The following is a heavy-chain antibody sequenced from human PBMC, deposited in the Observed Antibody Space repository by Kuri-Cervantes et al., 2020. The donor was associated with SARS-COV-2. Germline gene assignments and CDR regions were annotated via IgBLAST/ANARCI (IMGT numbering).Heavy chain of an antibody. D-gene: IGHD6-13*01. CDR2: IIPIFGTA. J-gene: IGHJ6*02. Sequence: SVKVSCKASGGTFSSYAISWVRRAPGQGLEWMGGIIPIFGTANYAQKFQGRVTITADESTSTAYMELSSLRSEDTAVYYCARDPFRGSSWYGYYYYGMDVWGQGTTVTVSS. CDR3: ARDPFRGSSWYGYYYYGMDV. CDR1: GGTFSSYA. V-gene: IGHV1-69*13.